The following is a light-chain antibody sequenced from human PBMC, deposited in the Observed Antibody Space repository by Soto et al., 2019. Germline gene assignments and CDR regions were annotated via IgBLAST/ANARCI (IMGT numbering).Light chain of an antibody. CDR1: HSVSSSY. J-gene: IGKJ1*01. CDR3: QQYGSSPRT. Sequence: EIVLTQPPGTLSLSPGERATLSCRASHSVSSSYLAWYQQKPGQAPRLLIYDASSRATGIPDRFSGSGSGTDFTLTISRLEPEDFAVYYCQQYGSSPRTFGQGTKVEIK. V-gene: IGKV3-20*01. CDR2: DAS.